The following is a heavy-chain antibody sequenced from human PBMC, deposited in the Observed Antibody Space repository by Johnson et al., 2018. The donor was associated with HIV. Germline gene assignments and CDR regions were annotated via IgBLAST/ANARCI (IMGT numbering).Heavy chain of an antibody. CDR1: GFTFSRFA. V-gene: IGHV3-30*18. D-gene: IGHD2-21*01. J-gene: IGHJ3*02. CDR3: AKAPLDLIGDPVSCDI. CDR2: VSYDGSSK. Sequence: VQLVESGGGVVQPGRSLRLSCAASGFTFSRFAMHWVRQAPGKGLEWVACVSYDGSSKYYPGSVKGRFTISRENAKNSLYLQMNSLRAGDTAVYYCAKAPLDLIGDPVSCDIWGQGTMVTVSS.